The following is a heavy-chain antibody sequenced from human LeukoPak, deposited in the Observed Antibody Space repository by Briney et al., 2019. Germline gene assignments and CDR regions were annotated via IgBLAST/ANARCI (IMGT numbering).Heavy chain of an antibody. Sequence: GGTLRLSCAASGITFSSYGMSWVRQAPGKGLEWVSSISSSSSYIYYADSVKGRFTISRDNAKNSLFLQMNSLRAEDTAVYYCARDREMATRLHVWGQGTMVTVSS. V-gene: IGHV3-21*01. CDR3: ARDREMATRLHV. D-gene: IGHD5-24*01. CDR1: GITFSSYG. CDR2: ISSSSSYI. J-gene: IGHJ3*01.